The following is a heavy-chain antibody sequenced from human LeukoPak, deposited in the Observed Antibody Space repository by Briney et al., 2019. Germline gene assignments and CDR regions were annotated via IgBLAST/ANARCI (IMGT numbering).Heavy chain of an antibody. CDR2: IKSTTVDGTP. CDR3: TTGPGNSGY. Sequence: GGSLRLSCAASGFTFSSYWMSWVRQAPGRGLEWVGRIKSTTVDGTPEYAAPVKGRFSISRDDSKNAAYLQMHSLKTEDTAVYYCTTGPGNSGYWGQGTLVTVSS. D-gene: IGHD6-13*01. J-gene: IGHJ4*02. V-gene: IGHV3-15*01. CDR1: GFTFSSYW.